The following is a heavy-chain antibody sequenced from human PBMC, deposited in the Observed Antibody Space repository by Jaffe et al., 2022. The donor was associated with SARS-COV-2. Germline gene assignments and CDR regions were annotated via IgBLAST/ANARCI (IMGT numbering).Heavy chain of an antibody. CDR2: IYHSGST. J-gene: IGHJ3*02. CDR3: ARSITMIVEPQGAFDI. CDR1: GYSISSGYY. D-gene: IGHD3-22*01. V-gene: IGHV4-38-2*02. Sequence: QVQLQESGPGLVKPSETLSLTCTVSGYSISSGYYWGWIRQPPGKGLEWIGSIYHSGSTYYNPSLKSRVTISVDTSKNQFSLKLSSVTAADTAVYYCARSITMIVEPQGAFDIWGQGTMVTVSS.